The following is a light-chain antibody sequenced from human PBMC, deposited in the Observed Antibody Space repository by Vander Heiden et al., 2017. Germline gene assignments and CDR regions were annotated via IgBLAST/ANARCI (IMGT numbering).Light chain of an antibody. CDR1: QSAFPASNNKNS. Sequence: DIVLTQSPDSLTVSLGERATITCKSSQSAFPASNNKNSLAWYQQKAGQPPKLLINGASTRESGVPDRISGSGSGKNFTPTISSLQAEDVALYYCQQYYTPPLTFGGGTKVEIK. CDR2: GAS. J-gene: IGKJ4*02. CDR3: QQYYTPPLT. V-gene: IGKV4-1*01.